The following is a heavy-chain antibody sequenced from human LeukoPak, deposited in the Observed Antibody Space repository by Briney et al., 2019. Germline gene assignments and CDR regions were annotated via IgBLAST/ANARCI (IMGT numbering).Heavy chain of an antibody. CDR3: ARDRGIVGATTDY. D-gene: IGHD1-26*01. Sequence: GGSLRLSCAASGFTFRSYWMSWLRQAPGKGLEWVSGINWNGGSTGYADSVKGRFTISRDNAKNSLYLQMNSLRAEDTALYYCARDRGIVGATTDYWGQGTLVTVSS. V-gene: IGHV3-20*04. J-gene: IGHJ4*02. CDR2: INWNGGST. CDR1: GFTFRSYW.